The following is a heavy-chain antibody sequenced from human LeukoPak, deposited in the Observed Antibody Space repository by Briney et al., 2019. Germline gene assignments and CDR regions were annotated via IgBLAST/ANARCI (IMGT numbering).Heavy chain of an antibody. CDR1: GFTFSSYS. Sequence: GGSLRLSRAASGFTFSSYSMNWVRQAPGKGLEWVSSISSSSYIYYADSVKGRFTISRDNAKNSLYLQMNSLRAEDTAVYYCARDGRVRYCSSTSCYTLRFYYGMDVWGQGTTVTVSS. CDR2: ISSSSYI. D-gene: IGHD2-2*02. V-gene: IGHV3-21*01. J-gene: IGHJ6*02. CDR3: ARDGRVRYCSSTSCYTLRFYYGMDV.